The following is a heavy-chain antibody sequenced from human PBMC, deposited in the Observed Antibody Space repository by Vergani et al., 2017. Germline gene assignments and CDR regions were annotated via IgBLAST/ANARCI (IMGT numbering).Heavy chain of an antibody. CDR2: IYYSGST. CDR1: GGSISSYY. D-gene: IGHD2-2*01. J-gene: IGHJ6*02. CDR3: ARDSVVVPAANDDYYYGMDV. Sequence: QVQLQESGPGLVKPSETLSLTCTVSGGSISSYYWSWIRQPPGKGLEWIGYIYYSGSTNYNPSLKSRVTISVDTSKNQFSLKLSSVTAADTAVYYCARDSVVVPAANDDYYYGMDVWGQGP. V-gene: IGHV4-59*01.